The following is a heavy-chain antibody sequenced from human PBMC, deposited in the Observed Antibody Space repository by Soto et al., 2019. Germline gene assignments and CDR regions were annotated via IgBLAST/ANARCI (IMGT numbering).Heavy chain of an antibody. CDR2: IYHTGNA. Sequence: FEMMSVSRSVVGDSISNSRCYRAWNRQPPGEGLEWIASIYHTGNAYYNPSLKSRVTIFVDTSNNQFSLNLTSVTAADTALYYCASHSFDSSDYPPPFSAPWGQGALVTVSS. D-gene: IGHD3-22*01. CDR1: GDSISNSRCY. J-gene: IGHJ5*02. V-gene: IGHV4-39*01. CDR3: ASHSFDSSDYPPPFSAP.